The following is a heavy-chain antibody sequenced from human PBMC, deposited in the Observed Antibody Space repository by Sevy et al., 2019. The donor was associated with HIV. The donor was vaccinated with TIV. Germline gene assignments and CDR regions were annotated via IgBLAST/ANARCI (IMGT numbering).Heavy chain of an antibody. V-gene: IGHV3-64D*06. D-gene: IGHD3-3*01. J-gene: IGHJ6*02. CDR2: ISSDGVST. CDR1: GFSFSNSA. Sequence: GGSLRLSCSGSGFSFSNSAMNWVRQTPGKGLKYVSAISSDGVSTYYTDSVRGRFTISRDNSKNTLYLQMSSLRVEDTAVFYCVKDPDYNFWRGDYGMDVWGQGTTLTVSS. CDR3: VKDPDYNFWRGDYGMDV.